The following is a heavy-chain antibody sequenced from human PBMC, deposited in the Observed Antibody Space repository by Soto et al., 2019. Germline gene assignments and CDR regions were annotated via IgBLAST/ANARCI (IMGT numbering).Heavy chain of an antibody. V-gene: IGHV1-18*01. D-gene: IGHD6-13*01. CDR2: ISAYNGNT. J-gene: IGHJ4*02. CDR3: VRGYSSSWYHTVVFSY. CDR1: GYTFTSYA. Sequence: ASVKVSCKASGYTFTSYAMHWVRQAPGQGLEWMGWISAYNGNTNYAQKLQGRVTMTTDTSTSTAYMELRSLRSDDTAVYYCVRGYSSSWYHTVVFSYWGQGTLVTVSS.